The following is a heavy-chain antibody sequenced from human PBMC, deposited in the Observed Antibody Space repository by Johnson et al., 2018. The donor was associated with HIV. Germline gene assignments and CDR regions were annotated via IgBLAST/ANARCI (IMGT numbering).Heavy chain of an antibody. Sequence: VQLVESGGGLVQPGGSLRLSCAASGFTFSTYAMSWVRQAPGKGLEWVSVITGDGGRTHYADSVRGRFIISRDNSKNTVYLQMNTLRADDTAVYYCAKDRSSGWYPAFDIWGQGTMVTVSS. V-gene: IGHV3-23*04. CDR3: AKDRSSGWYPAFDI. D-gene: IGHD6-19*01. CDR1: GFTFSTYA. CDR2: ITGDGGRT. J-gene: IGHJ3*02.